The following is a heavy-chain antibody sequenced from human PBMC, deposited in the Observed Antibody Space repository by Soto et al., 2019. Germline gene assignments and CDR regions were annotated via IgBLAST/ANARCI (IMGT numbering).Heavy chain of an antibody. Sequence: QVQLQESGPGLVKPSQTLSLTCTVSGGSISSGDYYWSWIRQPPGKGLEWIGYIYYSGSTYYNPSLKSRVTISVATSKNQFSLELSSVTAADTAVYDCARGYDSSSWGYYYGMDVWGQGTTVTVSS. CDR2: IYYSGST. D-gene: IGHD3-22*01. J-gene: IGHJ6*02. CDR3: ARGYDSSSWGYYYGMDV. V-gene: IGHV4-30-4*01. CDR1: GGSISSGDYY.